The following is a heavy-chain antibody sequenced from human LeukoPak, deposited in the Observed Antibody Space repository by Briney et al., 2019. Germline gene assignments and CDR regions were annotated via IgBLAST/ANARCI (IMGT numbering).Heavy chain of an antibody. CDR3: ARAGWLPNFDY. V-gene: IGHV4-59*11. CDR1: GGSISSHY. J-gene: IGHJ4*02. Sequence: SETLSLTCTVSGGSISSHYWSWIRQPPGKGLEWIGYIYYSGSTNCNPSLKSRVTISVDTSKNQFSLKLSSVTAADTAVYYCARAGWLPNFDYWGQGTLVTVSS. D-gene: IGHD5-18*01. CDR2: IYYSGST.